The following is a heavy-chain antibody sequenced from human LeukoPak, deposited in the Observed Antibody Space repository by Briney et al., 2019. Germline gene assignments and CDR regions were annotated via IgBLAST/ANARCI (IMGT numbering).Heavy chain of an antibody. CDR3: AGGNRGQLWLQYYYYYMDV. CDR1: GGSFSGYY. Sequence: SETLSLTCAVYGGSFSGYYWSWIRQPPGKGLEWIGEINHSGSTNYNPSLKSRVTISVDTSKNQFSLKLSSVTAADTAVYYCAGGNRGQLWLQYYYYYMDVWGKGTTVTVSS. CDR2: INHSGST. J-gene: IGHJ6*03. V-gene: IGHV4-34*01. D-gene: IGHD5-18*01.